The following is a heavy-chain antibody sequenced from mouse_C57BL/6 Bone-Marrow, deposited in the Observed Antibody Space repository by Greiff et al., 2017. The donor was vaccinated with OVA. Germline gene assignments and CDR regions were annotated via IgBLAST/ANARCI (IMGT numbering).Heavy chain of an antibody. CDR3: TTMDD. Sequence: VKLMESGAELVRPGASVTLSCKASGYTFTDYEMHWVKQTPVHGLEWIGAIDPETGGTAYNQKFKGKAILTADKSSSTAYMELRSLTSEDSAVYYCTTMDDWGQGTSVTVSS. CDR2: IDPETGGT. V-gene: IGHV1-15*01. J-gene: IGHJ4*01. CDR1: GYTFTDYE.